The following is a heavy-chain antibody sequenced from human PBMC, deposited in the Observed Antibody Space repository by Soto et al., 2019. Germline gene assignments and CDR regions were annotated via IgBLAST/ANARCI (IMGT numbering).Heavy chain of an antibody. J-gene: IGHJ2*01. CDR3: ARARIDL. CDR2: ISPDGSDK. Sequence: EVQLVESGGGLVQPGGSLRLSCAASGFSFSSYWMTWVRQAPGKGLEWVANISPDGSDKYYVDSVKGRFTISRDHVKNSLYLQVNSLRGDDTALYYCARARIDLWGRGTLVTVSS. CDR1: GFSFSSYW. V-gene: IGHV3-7*01.